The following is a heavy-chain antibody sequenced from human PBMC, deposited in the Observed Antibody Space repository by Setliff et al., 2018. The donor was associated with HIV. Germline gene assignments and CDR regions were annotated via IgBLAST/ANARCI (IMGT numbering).Heavy chain of an antibody. CDR1: GGSISRGGFY. J-gene: IGHJ5*02. CDR3: AVEHQFQGPCWFDP. Sequence: KASETLSLTCTVSGGSISRGGFYWSWISHHPGKGLVWSGYVNYRGTTYYNPSLKSRAAILVYTSTNQFSLKLSTVTAADTAVYYCAVEHQFQGPCWFDPWGQGTLVTVSS. CDR2: VNYRGTT. D-gene: IGHD2-21*01. V-gene: IGHV4-31*03.